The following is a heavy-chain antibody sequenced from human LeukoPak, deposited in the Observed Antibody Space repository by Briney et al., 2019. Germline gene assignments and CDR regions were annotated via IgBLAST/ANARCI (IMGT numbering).Heavy chain of an antibody. D-gene: IGHD6-19*01. CDR3: ARRIAGDGSHAFDI. CDR2: ISSSGDTI. V-gene: IGHV3-11*01. CDR1: GFTLSHYY. J-gene: IGHJ3*02. Sequence: SGGSLRLSCAASGFTLSHYYMTWIRQAPGKGLEWLSCISSSGDTIHYADSVKGRFTISRDNAKYSVYLQMNSLRAEDTAVYYCARRIAGDGSHAFDIWGQGTMVTVSS.